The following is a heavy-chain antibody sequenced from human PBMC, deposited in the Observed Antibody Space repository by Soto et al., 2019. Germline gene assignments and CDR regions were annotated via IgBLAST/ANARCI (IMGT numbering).Heavy chain of an antibody. J-gene: IGHJ4*02. Sequence: GGSLRLSCAAFGFIFSSYSMNWVRQAPGKGLEWVSYISSSSSTIYYADSVKGRFTISRENAKNSLYLQMNSLRDEDTALYYCASLWYDGSRGAYWGQGTLVTVSS. D-gene: IGHD3-22*01. CDR3: ASLWYDGSRGAY. V-gene: IGHV3-48*02. CDR2: ISSSSSTI. CDR1: GFIFSSYS.